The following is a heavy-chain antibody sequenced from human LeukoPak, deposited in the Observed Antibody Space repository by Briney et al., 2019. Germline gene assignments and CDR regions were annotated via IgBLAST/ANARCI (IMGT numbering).Heavy chain of an antibody. CDR3: ARERRGYSGYDSVRGDY. D-gene: IGHD5-12*01. Sequence: GGSLRLSCAASGFTVSSYEMNWVRQAPGKGLEWVSYVSSSGSTIYYADSVKGRFTISRDNAKNSLYLQMNSLRAEDTAVYYCARERRGYSGYDSVRGDYWGQRTLVTVSS. V-gene: IGHV3-48*03. CDR2: VSSSGSTI. CDR1: GFTVSSYE. J-gene: IGHJ4*02.